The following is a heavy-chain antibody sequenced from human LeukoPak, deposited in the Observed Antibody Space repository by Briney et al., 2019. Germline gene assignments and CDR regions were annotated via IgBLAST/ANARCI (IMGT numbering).Heavy chain of an antibody. CDR2: INHSGST. D-gene: IGHD5-12*01. CDR3: ARPKWLRLPNDAFDI. Sequence: SETLSLTCAVYGGSFSGYYWSWIRQPPGKGLEWIGEINHSGSTNYNPSLKSRVTISVDTSKNQFSLKLSSVTAADTAVYYCARPKWLRLPNDAFDIWGQGTMVTVSS. CDR1: GGSFSGYY. J-gene: IGHJ3*02. V-gene: IGHV4-34*01.